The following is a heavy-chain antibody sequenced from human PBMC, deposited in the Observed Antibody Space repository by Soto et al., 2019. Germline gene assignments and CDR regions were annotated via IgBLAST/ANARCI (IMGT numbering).Heavy chain of an antibody. J-gene: IGHJ4*02. CDR1: GGTFSSYA. CDR3: ARDLAFGLSDY. Sequence: GASVKVSCKASGGTFSSYAISWVRQAPGQGLEWMGGIIPIFGTANYAQKFQGRVTITRDTSASTAYMELSSLRSEDTAVYYCARDLAFGLSDYWGQGTLVTVSS. CDR2: IIPIFGTA. D-gene: IGHD3-10*01. V-gene: IGHV1-69*05.